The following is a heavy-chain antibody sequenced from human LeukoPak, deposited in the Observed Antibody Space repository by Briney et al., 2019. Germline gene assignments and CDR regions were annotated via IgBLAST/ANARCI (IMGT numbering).Heavy chain of an antibody. CDR2: ITSSSTTI. V-gene: IGHV3-48*02. J-gene: IGHJ4*02. Sequence: GRSLRLSCAASGFTFSTSNMNWVRQAPGKGLEWVSYITSSSTTIYYADSVKGRFTISRDNAKNSLYLQMDSLREDDTAVYYCARSEGPLDYWGQGTLVTVSS. CDR3: ARSEGPLDY. CDR1: GFTFSTSN.